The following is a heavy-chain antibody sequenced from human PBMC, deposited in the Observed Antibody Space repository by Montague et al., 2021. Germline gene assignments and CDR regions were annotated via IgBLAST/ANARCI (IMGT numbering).Heavy chain of an antibody. CDR3: AKNRAAPGRSSFDY. CDR1: GFTFSGYA. J-gene: IGHJ4*02. CDR2: TSATGGGT. Sequence: SLRLSCAASGFTFSGYAMSWVRQASGKGLGWVSGTSATGGGTFYADSVKGRFIISRDNSKNTLFLQMNSLRADDTAVYYCAKNRAAPGRSSFDYWGQGTLVTVSS. V-gene: IGHV3-23*01. D-gene: IGHD6-13*01.